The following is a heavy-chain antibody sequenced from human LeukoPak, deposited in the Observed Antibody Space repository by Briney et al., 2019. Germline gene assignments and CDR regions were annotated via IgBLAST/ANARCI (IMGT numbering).Heavy chain of an antibody. CDR1: GFTFSSYE. J-gene: IGHJ3*02. D-gene: IGHD1-7*01. CDR3: ARDSDWNYPFYAFDI. V-gene: IGHV3-48*03. Sequence: GGSLRLSCAASGFTFSSYEMNWIRQAPGKGLEWVSYISSSGSTIYYADSVKGRFTISRDNAKNSLYLQMNSLRAEDTAVYYCARDSDWNYPFYAFDIWGQGTMVTVSS. CDR2: ISSSGSTI.